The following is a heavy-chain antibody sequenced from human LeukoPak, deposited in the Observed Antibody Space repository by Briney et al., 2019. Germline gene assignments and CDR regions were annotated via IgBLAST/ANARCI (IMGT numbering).Heavy chain of an antibody. CDR1: GGSFSGYY. V-gene: IGHV4-34*01. D-gene: IGHD2-2*01. J-gene: IGHJ6*02. CDR2: INHSGST. Sequence: PSETLSLTCAVYGGSFSGYYWSWIRQPPGKGPEWIGEINHSGSTNYNPSLKSRVTISVDTSKNQFSLKLSSVTAADTAVYYCARGVVVVPAANYGMDVWGQGTTVTVSS. CDR3: ARGVVVVPAANYGMDV.